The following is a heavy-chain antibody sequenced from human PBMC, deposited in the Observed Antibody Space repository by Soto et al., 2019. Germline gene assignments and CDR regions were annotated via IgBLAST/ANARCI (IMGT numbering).Heavy chain of an antibody. V-gene: IGHV4-4*07. CDR3: AREGSYSAYNFAHGIQLWSFDF. J-gene: IGHJ4*02. CDR1: GGSINTFY. CDR2: IFSSGST. D-gene: IGHD5-12*01. Sequence: PSDTLSLTCTVSGGSINTFYWSWVRQPAGKGLEWIGRIFSSGSTSFNPSLESRVAMSVDTSKNHFSLNLSSVTAADMAVYYCAREGSYSAYNFAHGIQLWSFDFWGLGALVTVSS.